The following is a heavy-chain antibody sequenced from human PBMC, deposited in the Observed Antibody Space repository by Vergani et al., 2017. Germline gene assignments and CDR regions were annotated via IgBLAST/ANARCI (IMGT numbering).Heavy chain of an antibody. D-gene: IGHD1-26*01. CDR2: INPNSGGT. V-gene: IGHV1-2*02. CDR1: GYTFTGYY. CDR3: ARIIVGATYDAFDI. Sequence: QVQLVQSGSELKKPGASVKVSCKASGYTFTGYYMHWVRQAPGQGLEWMGWINPNSGGTNYAQKFQGRVTMTRDTSISTAYMELSRLRSDDTAVYYCARIIVGATYDAFDIWGQGTMVTVSS. J-gene: IGHJ3*02.